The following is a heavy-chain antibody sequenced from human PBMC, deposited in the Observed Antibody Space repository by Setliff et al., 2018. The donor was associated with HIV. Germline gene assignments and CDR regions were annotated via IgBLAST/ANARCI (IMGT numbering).Heavy chain of an antibody. D-gene: IGHD5-12*01. CDR2: ISHSGNT. CDR1: GGSVTNTKSY. V-gene: IGHV4-39*07. CDR3: AREWFSGYDAPYYFDY. J-gene: IGHJ4*02. Sequence: PSETLSLTCTVSGGSVTNTKSYWGWIRQPPGKGLEWIASISHSGNTYYNPSLNSRVTISLDTSKNQFSLKLSSVTAADTAVYYCAREWFSGYDAPYYFDYWGQGTLVTVS.